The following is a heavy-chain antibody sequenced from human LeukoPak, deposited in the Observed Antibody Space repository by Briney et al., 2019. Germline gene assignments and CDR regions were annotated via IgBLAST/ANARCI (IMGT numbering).Heavy chain of an antibody. CDR2: MYYSGRT. J-gene: IGHJ3*02. CDR1: GGSISSSSYY. V-gene: IGHV4-39*07. Sequence: PSETLSPTCTVSGGSISSSSYYWGWIRQPPGKGLEWIGSMYYSGRTYYNPSLKSRVTISVDTSKNQFSLKLSSVTAADTAVYYCARRGEQGLMINDAFDIWGQGTMVTVSS. CDR3: ARRGEQGLMINDAFDI. D-gene: IGHD1/OR15-1a*01.